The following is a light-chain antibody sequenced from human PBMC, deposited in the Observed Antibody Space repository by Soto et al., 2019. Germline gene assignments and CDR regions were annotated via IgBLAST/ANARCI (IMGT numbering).Light chain of an antibody. V-gene: IGKV3D-20*02. CDR2: GAS. J-gene: IGKJ1*01. Sequence: ESVLTHSQGTLSLSPGERATVSFIASQSGSSSSLAWYQQKPGQAPRLLIYGASSRATGIPDRFSGSGSGTDFTLTISRLEPEDFAVYYCQQRSNWPRTFGQGTKVDI. CDR1: QSGSSSS. CDR3: QQRSNWPRT.